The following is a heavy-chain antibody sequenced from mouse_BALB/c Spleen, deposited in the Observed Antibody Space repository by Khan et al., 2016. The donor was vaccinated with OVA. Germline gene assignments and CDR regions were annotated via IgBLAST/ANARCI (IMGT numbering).Heavy chain of an antibody. V-gene: IGHV2-9*02. CDR1: GFSLTSYG. CDR3: ARGDGYYEDAMDY. J-gene: IGHJ4*01. CDR2: IWAGGST. Sequence: QVQLKESGPGLVAPSQSLSITCTVSGFSLTSYGIHWVRQPPGQGLEWLGVIWAGGSTHYNSALMSRLSISKDNSKSQVFLKMNSLQTDDTARYYCARGDGYYEDAMDYWGQGTSVTVSS. D-gene: IGHD2-3*01.